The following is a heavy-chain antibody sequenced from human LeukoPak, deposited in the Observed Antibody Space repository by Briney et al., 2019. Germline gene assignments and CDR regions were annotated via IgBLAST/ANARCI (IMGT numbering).Heavy chain of an antibody. CDR3: ATLLLYSYHMDV. CDR2: IFYSGSI. J-gene: IGHJ6*03. D-gene: IGHD3-22*01. CDR1: GGSITSRNYY. Sequence: SETLSLTCTVSGGSITSRNYYWGWIRQPPGKGLEWMGSIFYSGSIYYNRSLKTRLTISVDTSRNQFSLKLTSVTAADTAVYYCATLLLYSYHMDVWGKGTTVTVSS. V-gene: IGHV4-39*01.